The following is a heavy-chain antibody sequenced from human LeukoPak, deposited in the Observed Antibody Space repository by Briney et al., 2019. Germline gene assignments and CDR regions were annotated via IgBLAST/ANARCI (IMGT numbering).Heavy chain of an antibody. CDR1: GVAFGSYC. J-gene: IGHJ3*02. V-gene: IGHV3-21*01. D-gene: IGHD1-26*01. CDR3: ARPIAGGGSHDAFDI. CDR2: ISSSSYI. Sequence: PGRSLRLAFASRGVAFGSYCRNWLHQAQRKGLEWVSSISSSSYIYYADSVKGRFTISRDNAKNSLYLQMNSLRAEDTAVYYCARPIAGGGSHDAFDIWGQGTMVTVSS.